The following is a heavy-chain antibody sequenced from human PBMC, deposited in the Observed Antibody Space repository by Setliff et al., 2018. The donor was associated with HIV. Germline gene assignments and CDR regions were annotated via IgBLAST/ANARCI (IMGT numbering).Heavy chain of an antibody. J-gene: IGHJ4*01. CDR1: SGSISSDDYY. D-gene: IGHD3-10*01. CDR2: ISNTGNT. Sequence: SETLSLTCTVSSGSISSDDYYWNWIRQPPGKGLGWIGYISNTGNTKYNPSLKSRVTIAGDTSKNQFSVRLTSVTAADTAVYYCASFYGDYGYWGHGTQVTVSS. V-gene: IGHV4-61*08. CDR3: ASFYGDYGY.